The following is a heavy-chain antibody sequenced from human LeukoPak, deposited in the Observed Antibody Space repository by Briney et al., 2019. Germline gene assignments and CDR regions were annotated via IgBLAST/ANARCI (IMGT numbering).Heavy chain of an antibody. CDR1: GDSVSSNSAA. CDR2: TYYRSKWYN. D-gene: IGHD6-19*01. V-gene: IGHV6-1*01. CDR3: ARGSAWFWYFDL. Sequence: SQTLSLTCAISGDSVSSNSAAWNWIRQSPSRGLEWLGRTYYRSKWYNDYAVSAKSRIVINPDTSKNQFSLQLNSVTPEDTAVYYCARGSAWFWYFDLWAVAPWSLSPQ. J-gene: IGHJ2*01.